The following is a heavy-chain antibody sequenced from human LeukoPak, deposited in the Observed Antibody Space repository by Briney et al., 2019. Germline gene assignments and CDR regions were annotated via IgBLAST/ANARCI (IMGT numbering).Heavy chain of an antibody. CDR1: GYTFTSYG. Sequence: ASVKVSCKASGYTFTSYGISWVRQAPGQGLEWMGWISAYNGNTNYAQKLQGRVTMTTDTSTSTACMELRSLRSDDTAVYYCARPTTVTTLGAFDIWGQGTMVTVSS. CDR2: ISAYNGNT. V-gene: IGHV1-18*01. J-gene: IGHJ3*02. CDR3: ARPTTVTTLGAFDI. D-gene: IGHD4-17*01.